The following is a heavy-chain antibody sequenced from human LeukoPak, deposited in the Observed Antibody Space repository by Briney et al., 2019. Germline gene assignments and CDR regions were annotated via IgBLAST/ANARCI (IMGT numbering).Heavy chain of an antibody. V-gene: IGHV3-74*01. CDR1: GFTFRNYW. CDR3: ARVGFGYGGLDV. CDR2: INSDGSST. Sequence: PGGSLRLSCGASGFTFRNYWMHWVRQAPGKGLVWVSRINSDGSSTSYADSVKGRFTISRDNAKNTLFLQMSSLRAEDTAVYYCARVGFGYGGLDVWGQGPRSPSP. J-gene: IGHJ6*02. D-gene: IGHD3-10*01.